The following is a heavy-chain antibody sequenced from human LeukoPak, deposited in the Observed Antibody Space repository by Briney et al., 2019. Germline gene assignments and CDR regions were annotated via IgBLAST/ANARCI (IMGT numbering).Heavy chain of an antibody. CDR3: ARASVVAATHWFDP. D-gene: IGHD2-15*01. CDR2: VSFDGSNE. V-gene: IGHV3-30-3*01. CDR1: GFTFSSYP. Sequence: GRSLRLSCAASGFTFSSYPMHWVRQAPGKGLEWVAVVSFDGSNEFYADSVKGRFTIFRDNFKNTLYLQMNSLRPDDTAVYYCARASVVAATHWFDPWGQGTLVTVSS. J-gene: IGHJ5*02.